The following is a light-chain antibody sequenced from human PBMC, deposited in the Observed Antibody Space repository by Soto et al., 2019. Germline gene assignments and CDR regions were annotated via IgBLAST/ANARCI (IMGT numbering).Light chain of an antibody. CDR2: GSS. CDR3: QQTNTFPWT. J-gene: IGKJ1*01. V-gene: IGKV1-12*01. Sequence: DIKMTQSPSSVSASVGDIVTITCRACQDIGSWLAWYQQKPGKAPEXRIYGSSRLQGGVPLRFSGSRSGTEGSLTITGLQPEDFETYFCQQTNTFPWTFGQGTKGDI. CDR1: QDIGSW.